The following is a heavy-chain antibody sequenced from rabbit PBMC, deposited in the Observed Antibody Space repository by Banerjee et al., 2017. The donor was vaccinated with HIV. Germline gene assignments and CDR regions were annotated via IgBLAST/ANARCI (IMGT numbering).Heavy chain of an antibody. V-gene: IGHV1S45*01. CDR1: GFDFSSYG. CDR2: IYTSSGST. J-gene: IGHJ4*01. Sequence: QEQLEESGGDLVKPGASLKLSCTASGFDFSSYGISWVRQAPGKGLEWIACIYTSSGSTWYASWAKGRFTISKTSSTTVTLQMTSLTAADTATYFCARRWDYVDLWGQGTLVTVS. D-gene: IGHD2-1*01. CDR3: ARRWDYVDL.